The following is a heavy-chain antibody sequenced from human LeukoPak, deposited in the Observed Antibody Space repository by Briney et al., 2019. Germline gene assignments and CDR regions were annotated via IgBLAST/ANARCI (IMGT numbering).Heavy chain of an antibody. J-gene: IGHJ5*02. V-gene: IGHV4-39*01. CDR1: GGSISSSSFY. CDR2: LYYSVST. D-gene: IGHD2-21*02. CDR3: ARVTATYDWFDP. Sequence: SETLSLTCTVSGGSISSSSFYWGWIRQPPGKGLEWIGSLYYSVSTYYNPSLESRVTISVDTSKNQFSLKMSSVTAADTAVYYCARVTATYDWFDPWGQGTLVTVSS.